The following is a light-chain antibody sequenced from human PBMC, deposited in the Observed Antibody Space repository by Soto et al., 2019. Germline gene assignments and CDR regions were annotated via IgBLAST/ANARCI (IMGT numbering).Light chain of an antibody. CDR2: EVS. J-gene: IGLJ2*01. Sequence: QSALTQPPSASGSPGQSVTISCTGTSSDVGGYNYVSWYQHHPGKAPKLMIYEVSKRPSGVPDRFSGSKSGNTASLTVSGLQAEDEADYYCSSYAGSNPVFGGGTKLTVL. CDR3: SSYAGSNPV. V-gene: IGLV2-8*01. CDR1: SSDVGGYNY.